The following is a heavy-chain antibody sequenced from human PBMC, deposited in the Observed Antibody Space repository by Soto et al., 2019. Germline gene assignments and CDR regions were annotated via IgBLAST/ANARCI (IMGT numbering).Heavy chain of an antibody. CDR2: IYSGGST. CDR3: ARVGTMVRGVVDV. D-gene: IGHD3-10*01. J-gene: IGHJ6*02. V-gene: IGHV3-53*01. CDR1: GFTVISNY. Sequence: WGSLRLSCAASGFTVISNYIIFFRQAPGKGLEWVSVIYSGGSTYYADSVKGRFTISRDNSKNTLYLQMNSLRAEDTAVYYCARVGTMVRGVVDVWGQGTTVTVSS.